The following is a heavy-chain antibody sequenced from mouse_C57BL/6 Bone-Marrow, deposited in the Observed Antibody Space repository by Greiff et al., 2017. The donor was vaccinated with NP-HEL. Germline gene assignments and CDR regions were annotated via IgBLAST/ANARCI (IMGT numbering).Heavy chain of an antibody. D-gene: IGHD1-1*01. CDR3: ARSRFYYGSSYAMDY. V-gene: IGHV1-69*01. J-gene: IGHJ4*01. CDR2: IDPSDSYT. Sequence: QVQLQQPGAELVMPGASVKLSCKASVYTFTSYWMHWVQQRPGQGLEWIGEIDPSDSYTNYNQKFKGKSTLTVDKSSSTAYMQLSSLTSEDSAVYYCARSRFYYGSSYAMDYWGQGTSVTVSS. CDR1: VYTFTSYW.